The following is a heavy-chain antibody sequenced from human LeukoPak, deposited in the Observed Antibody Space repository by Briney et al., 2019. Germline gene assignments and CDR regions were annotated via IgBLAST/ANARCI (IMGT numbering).Heavy chain of an antibody. CDR3: VRSLQKFGTRDY. Sequence: GGSLRLSCAGSEFIFGAYWMTWVRQAPGKGLEWVAHINQDGSETYYMDSVKGRFTISRDNAKKSVFLQMNSLTAEDTALYYCVRSLQKFGTRDYWGRGTLVTVSS. CDR2: INQDGSET. J-gene: IGHJ4*02. V-gene: IGHV3-7*01. CDR1: EFIFGAYW. D-gene: IGHD3-10*01.